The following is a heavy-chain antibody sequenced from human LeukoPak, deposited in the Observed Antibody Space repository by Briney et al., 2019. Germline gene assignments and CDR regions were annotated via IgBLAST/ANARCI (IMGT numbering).Heavy chain of an antibody. V-gene: IGHV3-64*02. J-gene: IGHJ4*02. CDR3: ARGPYSGSYSDY. CDR1: GFTFTTSA. Sequence: GGALRLSCAASGFTFTTSAMHWVRQAPGKGLEYVSAISSNGGSTFYADSVRGRFTISRDNSKNTLDLQMGSLTAEDMAVYYCARGPYSGSYSDYWGQGTLVTVSS. CDR2: ISSNGGST. D-gene: IGHD1-26*01.